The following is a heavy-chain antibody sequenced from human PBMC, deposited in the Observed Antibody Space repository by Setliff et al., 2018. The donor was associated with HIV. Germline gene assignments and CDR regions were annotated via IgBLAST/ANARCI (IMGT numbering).Heavy chain of an antibody. D-gene: IGHD1-26*01. V-gene: IGHV3-23*01. Sequence: GGSLRLSCAASGFTFSAYAMNWVRQAPGRGLEWVSAVNGGGTTYYAASVKGRFTISRDNSKKALYLQMNSLRAEDTAVYYCAGAQPFDPWGQGTLVTVSS. CDR2: VNGGGTT. CDR1: GFTFSAYA. J-gene: IGHJ5*02. CDR3: AGAQPFDP.